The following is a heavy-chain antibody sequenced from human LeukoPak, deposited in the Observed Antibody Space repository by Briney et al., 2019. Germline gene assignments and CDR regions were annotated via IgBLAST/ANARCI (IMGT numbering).Heavy chain of an antibody. D-gene: IGHD3-10*01. V-gene: IGHV4-39*07. Sequence: PSQTLSLTCTVSGGSISSSSYYWSWIRQPPGKGLEWIGEINHSGSTNYNPSLKSRVTTSVDTSKNQFSLKLSSVTAADTAVYYCASLTYYYGSGSWGQGTLVTVSS. J-gene: IGHJ4*02. CDR3: ASLTYYYGSGS. CDR2: INHSGST. CDR1: GGSISSSSYY.